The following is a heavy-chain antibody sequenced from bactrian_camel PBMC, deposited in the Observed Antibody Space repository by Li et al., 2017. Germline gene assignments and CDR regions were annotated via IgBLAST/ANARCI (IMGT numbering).Heavy chain of an antibody. CDR3: AADCGTTYCSAGYCQRNYDY. D-gene: IGHD2*01. V-gene: IGHV3S1*01. CDR2: IFDQGDSP. J-gene: IGHJ4*01. Sequence: VQLVESGGDSVQVGGALRLSCQGSQYTFMNNCLVWFRQTQGKEREEVAAIFDQGDSPYVADFVKGRFTISQDNAKYTLYLQMNSLKPEDTAMYYCAADCGTTYCSAGYCQRNYDYWGQGTQVTVS. CDR1: QYTFMNNC.